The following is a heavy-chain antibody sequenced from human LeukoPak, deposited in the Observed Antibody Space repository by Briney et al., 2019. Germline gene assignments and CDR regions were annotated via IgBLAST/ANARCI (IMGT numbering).Heavy chain of an antibody. V-gene: IGHV4-59*01. CDR2: VYYSGTT. J-gene: IGHJ5*02. CDR3: ARSTLGYCSGGSCSWFDP. D-gene: IGHD2-15*01. CDR1: GGSIGTYY. Sequence: SETLSLTCTVSGGSIGTYYWSWIRQHPGKGLEWIGYVYYSGTTNYNPSLKSRVTISGDTSKNQFSLKLSSVTAADTAVYYCARSTLGYCSGGSCSWFDPWGQGTLVTVSS.